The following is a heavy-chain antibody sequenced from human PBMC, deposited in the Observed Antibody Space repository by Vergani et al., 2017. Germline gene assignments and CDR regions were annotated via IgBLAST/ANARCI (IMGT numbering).Heavy chain of an antibody. CDR2: ISWNSGST. D-gene: IGHD3-16*01. CDR1: GFTFDDYA. V-gene: IGHV3-9*01. Sequence: EVQLVESGGGLVQPGRSLRLSCAASGFTFDDYAMHWVRQAPGKGLEWVSGISWNSGSTGYADSVKGRFTISRDNAKNSLYLQMNSLRAEDTALYYCAKPTLGGELYDRVYPFDIWGQGTMVTVSS. CDR3: AKPTLGGELYDRVYPFDI. J-gene: IGHJ3*02.